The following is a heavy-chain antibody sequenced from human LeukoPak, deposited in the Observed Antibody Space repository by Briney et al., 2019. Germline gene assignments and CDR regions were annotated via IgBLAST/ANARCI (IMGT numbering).Heavy chain of an antibody. CDR1: GYTFTGYY. J-gene: IGHJ4*02. V-gene: IGHV1-2*02. D-gene: IGHD5-12*01. CDR3: AGGSWGGGYDYFDY. CDR2: INPNSGGT. Sequence: ASVKVSCKASGYTFTGYYMHWVRQAPGQGLEWMGWINPNSGGTNYAQKFQGRVTMTRDTSISTAYMELSRLRSDDTAVYYCAGGSWGGGYDYFDYWGQGTLVTVSS.